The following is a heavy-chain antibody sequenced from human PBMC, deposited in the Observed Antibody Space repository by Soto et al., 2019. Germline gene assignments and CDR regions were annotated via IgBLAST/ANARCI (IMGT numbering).Heavy chain of an antibody. J-gene: IGHJ5*02. D-gene: IGHD4-17*01. V-gene: IGHV3-33*01. CDR3: ARDDDFGANGFDH. CDR1: GFTFSRYG. Sequence: QVHLVESGGGVVQPGRSLRLSCAASGFTFSRYGMHWVRQAPGKGLEWLAVILADDSDRDYADSVKGRFSISRDNSKNSMYLQMNSLRAEDMGVYYCARDDDFGANGFDHWGQGTQVTVSS. CDR2: ILADDSDR.